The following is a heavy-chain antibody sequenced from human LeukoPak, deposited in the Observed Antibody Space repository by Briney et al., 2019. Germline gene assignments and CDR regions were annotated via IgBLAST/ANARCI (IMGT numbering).Heavy chain of an antibody. D-gene: IGHD3-16*02. Sequence: ASVKVSCKASGYTFTSYYMHWVRQAPGQGLERMGIINPSGGSTSYAQKFQGRVTMTRDTSTSTVYMELSSLRSEDTAVYYCARDNSYDYVWGSYRYPDYWGQGTLVTVSS. V-gene: IGHV1-46*01. CDR3: ARDNSYDYVWGSYRYPDY. J-gene: IGHJ4*02. CDR1: GYTFTSYY. CDR2: INPSGGST.